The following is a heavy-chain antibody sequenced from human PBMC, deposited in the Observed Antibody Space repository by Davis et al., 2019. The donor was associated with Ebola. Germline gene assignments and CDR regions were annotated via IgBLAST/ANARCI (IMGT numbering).Heavy chain of an antibody. Sequence: ASVTVSCKASGYIFTRFGISWVRQAPGQGLEWMGWISVYNGKTDDSQRMQGRVTMTADTTTSTAYMELRSLRSEYTAVYYCARDHRWVGAVVSPDNWGQGTLVTVSS. V-gene: IGHV1-18*01. CDR2: ISVYNGKT. D-gene: IGHD3-16*01. CDR1: GYIFTRFG. CDR3: ARDHRWVGAVVSPDN. J-gene: IGHJ4*02.